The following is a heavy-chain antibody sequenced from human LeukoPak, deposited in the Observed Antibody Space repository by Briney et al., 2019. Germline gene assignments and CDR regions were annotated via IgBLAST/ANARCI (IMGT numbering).Heavy chain of an antibody. CDR1: GFMFSSYG. CDR3: AKGGSSGWSGSRFDY. V-gene: IGHV3-23*01. CDR2: ISYSGGGT. D-gene: IGHD6-19*01. J-gene: IGHJ4*02. Sequence: PGGSVRLSCAASGFMFSSYGMSWVRQAPGKGLEWVSGISYSGGGTYYADSVKGRFTTSRDNSKNTLSLQMNSLRAEDTAVYYCAKGGSSGWSGSRFDYWGQGTLVTVSS.